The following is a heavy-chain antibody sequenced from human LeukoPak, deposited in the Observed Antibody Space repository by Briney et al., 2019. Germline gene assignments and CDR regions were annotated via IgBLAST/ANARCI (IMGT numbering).Heavy chain of an antibody. CDR3: ARDRNYGDHGGDY. V-gene: IGHV3-21*01. CDR1: GFTFSSYS. Sequence: PGGSLRLSCAASGFTFSSYSMNWVRQAPGQGLEWVSSISSSSSYIYYADSVKGRFTISRDNAKNSLYLQMNSLRAEDTAVYYCARDRNYGDHGGDYWGQGTLVTVSS. D-gene: IGHD4-17*01. CDR2: ISSSSSYI. J-gene: IGHJ4*02.